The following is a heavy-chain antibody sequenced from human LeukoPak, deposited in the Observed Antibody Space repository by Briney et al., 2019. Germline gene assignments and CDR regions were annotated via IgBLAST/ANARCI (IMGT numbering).Heavy chain of an antibody. Sequence: SETLSLTCTVSGGSISSYSWSWIRQPPGKGLEWIGYIYYSGSTNYNPSLKSRVTISVDTSKNQFSLKLSSVTAADTAVYYCATLVGYNWFDPWGQGTLVTVSS. CDR3: ATLVGYNWFDP. CDR1: GGSISSYS. J-gene: IGHJ5*02. CDR2: IYYSGST. D-gene: IGHD3-10*01. V-gene: IGHV4-59*01.